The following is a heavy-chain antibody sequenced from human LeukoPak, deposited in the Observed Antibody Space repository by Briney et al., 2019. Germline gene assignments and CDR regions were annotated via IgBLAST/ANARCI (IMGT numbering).Heavy chain of an antibody. D-gene: IGHD2-21*02. CDR1: GYTFTGYY. CDR3: ARDGVCGGDCYLPYYMDV. V-gene: IGHV1-2*06. CDR2: INPNSGGT. J-gene: IGHJ6*03. Sequence: ASVKVSCKASGYTFTGYYMHWVRQAPGQGLEWMGRINPNSGGTNYAQKFQGRVTMTRDTSIGTAYMELSRLRSDDTAVYYCARDGVCGGDCYLPYYMDVWGKGTTVTVSS.